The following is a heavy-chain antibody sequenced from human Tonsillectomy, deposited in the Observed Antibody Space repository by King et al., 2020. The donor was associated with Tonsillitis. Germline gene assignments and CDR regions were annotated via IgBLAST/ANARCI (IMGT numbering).Heavy chain of an antibody. Sequence: VQLQESGPGLVKPSQTLSLTCTVSGGSITSSSHYWSWIRQPAGKELEWIGRVYTSGRSNYNPSLNRRVTMSVDTSKNQPSPFPSSVTAADTAVYFCAREISGSPTYGSAFDIWGQGTMVTVSP. CDR1: GGSITSSSHY. D-gene: IGHD1-26*01. V-gene: IGHV4-61*02. CDR3: AREISGSPTYGSAFDI. J-gene: IGHJ3*02. CDR2: VYTSGRS.